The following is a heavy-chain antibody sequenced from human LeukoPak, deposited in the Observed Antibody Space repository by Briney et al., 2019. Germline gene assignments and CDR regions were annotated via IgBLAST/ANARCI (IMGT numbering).Heavy chain of an antibody. V-gene: IGHV3-23*01. CDR3: AKSVGDCGGDCYLDY. CDR2: ISGSGGST. J-gene: IGHJ4*02. D-gene: IGHD2-21*02. Sequence: PGGSLRLSCAAPGFTFSSYAMSWVRQAPGKGLEWVSAISGSGGSTYYADSVKGRFTISRDNSKNTLYLQMNSLRAEDTAVHYCAKSVGDCGGDCYLDYWGQGTLVTVSS. CDR1: GFTFSSYA.